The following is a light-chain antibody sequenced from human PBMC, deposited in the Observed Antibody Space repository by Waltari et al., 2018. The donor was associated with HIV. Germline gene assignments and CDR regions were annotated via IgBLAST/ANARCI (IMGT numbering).Light chain of an antibody. Sequence: QSPLTLPASVSGSPGQSILFSCTADSRDVGVYYKYDSWYQQHPVKAPKLLIFDVPNRAAGVSDRCSGSKSGNTAALTIPGLQAEDEATYDGSSYTSSTVLFGGGTKLTVL. CDR2: DVP. CDR3: SSYTSSTVL. CDR1: SRDVGVYYKY. J-gene: IGLJ2*01. V-gene: IGLV2-14*03.